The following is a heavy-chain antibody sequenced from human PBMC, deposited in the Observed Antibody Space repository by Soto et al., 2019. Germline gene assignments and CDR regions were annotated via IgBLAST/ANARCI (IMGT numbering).Heavy chain of an antibody. CDR3: ARVYCISTSCPGGFDP. Sequence: PVGSLRLSCTASGFTFSDYYMSWIRQAPGKGLEWVSYISSSGSTIYYADSVKGRFTISRDNAKNSLYLQMNSLRAEDTAVYYCARVYCISTSCPGGFDPWGQGTLVTVSS. V-gene: IGHV3-11*01. D-gene: IGHD2-2*01. J-gene: IGHJ5*02. CDR2: ISSSGSTI. CDR1: GFTFSDYY.